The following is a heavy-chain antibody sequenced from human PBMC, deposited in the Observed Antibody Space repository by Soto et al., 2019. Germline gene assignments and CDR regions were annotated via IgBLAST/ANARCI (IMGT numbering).Heavy chain of an antibody. Sequence: GGSLRFSCAASGFTFDDYAMHWVRQAPGKGLEWVSGISWNSGSIGYADSVKGRFTISRDNAKNSLYLQMNSLRAEDTALYYCAKGTGTYYYYGMDVWGQGTTVTVSS. J-gene: IGHJ6*02. CDR3: AKGTGTYYYYGMDV. V-gene: IGHV3-9*01. CDR1: GFTFDDYA. CDR2: ISWNSGSI. D-gene: IGHD1-1*01.